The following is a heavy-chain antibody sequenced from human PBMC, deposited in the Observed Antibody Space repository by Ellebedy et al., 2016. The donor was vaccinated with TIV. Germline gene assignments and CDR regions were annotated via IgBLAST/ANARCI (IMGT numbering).Heavy chain of an antibody. J-gene: IGHJ4*02. Sequence: GGSLRLSCAASGIILSNSAMFWVRQAPGKGLAWVAVISYDGSNKDYADSVKGRFTVSRDGSKNTLYLEMNSLRLDDTAVYYCARAGEKWELNYWGQGALVTVSS. CDR2: ISYDGSNK. CDR3: ARAGEKWELNY. D-gene: IGHD1-26*01. V-gene: IGHV3-30*04. CDR1: GIILSNSA.